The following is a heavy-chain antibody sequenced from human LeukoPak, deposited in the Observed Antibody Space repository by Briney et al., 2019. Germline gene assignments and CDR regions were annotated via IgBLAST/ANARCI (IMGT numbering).Heavy chain of an antibody. Sequence: NPSETLSLTCTVSGGSISSYYWSWIRQPPGKGLEWIGYIYYSGSANYNPSLKSRVTISIDTSKNQFSLKLSSVTAADTAVYYCAREHGDYYYGMDVWGQGTTVTVSS. J-gene: IGHJ6*02. CDR3: AREHGDYYYGMDV. CDR2: IYYSGSA. V-gene: IGHV4-59*01. CDR1: GGSISSYY. D-gene: IGHD4-17*01.